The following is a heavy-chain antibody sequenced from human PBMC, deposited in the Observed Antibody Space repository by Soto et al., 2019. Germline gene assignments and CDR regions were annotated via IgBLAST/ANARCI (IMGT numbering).Heavy chain of an antibody. CDR2: ISSTTNYI. CDR3: ARESEDLTSNFGY. J-gene: IGHJ4*02. Sequence: PGGSLRLSCAASGFTFTRYSMNWVRQAPGKGLEWVSSISSTTNYIYYGDSMKGRFTISRDNAENSLYLEMNSLRAEDTAVYYCARESEDLTSNFGYWGQGTLVTVSS. CDR1: GFTFTRYS. V-gene: IGHV3-21*06.